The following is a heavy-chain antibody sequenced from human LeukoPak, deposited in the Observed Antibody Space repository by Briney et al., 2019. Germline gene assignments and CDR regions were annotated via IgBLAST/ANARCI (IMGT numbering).Heavy chain of an antibody. D-gene: IGHD3-3*01. CDR1: GGSISSYY. J-gene: IGHJ4*02. V-gene: IGHV4-59*01. Sequence: SETLSLTCTVSGGSISSYYWSWIRQPPGKGLEWIGYIYHSGSTNYNPSLKSRVTISVDTSKNQFSLKLSSVTAADTAVYYCARSQGTRYDFWSGYPTHYFDYWGQGTLVTVSS. CDR3: ARSQGTRYDFWSGYPTHYFDY. CDR2: IYHSGST.